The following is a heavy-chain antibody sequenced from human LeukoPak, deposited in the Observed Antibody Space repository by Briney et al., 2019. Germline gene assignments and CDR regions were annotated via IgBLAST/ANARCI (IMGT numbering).Heavy chain of an antibody. CDR3: ARAIWGSDWYFDL. J-gene: IGHJ2*01. V-gene: IGHV4-59*08. D-gene: IGHD3-16*01. CDR2: IYNTGST. Sequence: SETLSLTCTVSGGSISSYFWSWIRQPPGKGLEWIGYIYNTGSTNFNPSLKSRVTMSIDTSKSQFSLNLSSVTAADTAVYYCARAIWGSDWYFDLWGRGTLVTVSS. CDR1: GGSISSYF.